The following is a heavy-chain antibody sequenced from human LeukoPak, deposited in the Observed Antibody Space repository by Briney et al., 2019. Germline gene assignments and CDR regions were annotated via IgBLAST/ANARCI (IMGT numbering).Heavy chain of an antibody. CDR2: ISSNGGST. D-gene: IGHD2-15*01. V-gene: IGHV3-64*01. CDR3: AREVVVAAHIDY. Sequence: GGSLRLSCAASGFTFSSYAMHWVRQAPGKGLEYVSAISSNGGSTYYANSVKGRFTISRDNSKNTLYLQMGSLRAEDTAVYYCAREVVVAAHIDYWGQGTLVTVSS. CDR1: GFTFSSYA. J-gene: IGHJ4*02.